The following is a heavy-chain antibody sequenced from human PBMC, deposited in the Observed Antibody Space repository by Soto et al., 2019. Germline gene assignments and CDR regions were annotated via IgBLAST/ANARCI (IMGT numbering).Heavy chain of an antibody. D-gene: IGHD6-19*01. J-gene: IGHJ1*01. CDR1: GGAISRSTGYF. CDR3: ARQLASGCHQL. V-gene: IGHV4-39*01. CDR2: INYSGNT. Sequence: QLQLQESGPGLVKPSETLSLTCTVSGGAISRSTGYFWAWIRQPPGKGLQWVGSINYSGNTWSHPSLNSLGITTVHTAQTQRSSRLRSVTAGDPAVYYVARQLASGCHQLWGQGALVTVSS.